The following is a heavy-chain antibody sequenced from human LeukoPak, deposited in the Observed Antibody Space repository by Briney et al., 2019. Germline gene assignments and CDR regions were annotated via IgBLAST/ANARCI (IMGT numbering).Heavy chain of an antibody. CDR2: INPNSGGT. Sequence: GASVKVSCKASGYTFTGYYMHWVRQAPGQGLEWMGWINPNSGGTDYAQKFQGRVSMTRDTSISTAYMQVSRLRSDDTAVYYCAREVGGSYSDDYWGQGTLVTVSS. J-gene: IGHJ4*02. V-gene: IGHV1-2*02. D-gene: IGHD1-26*01. CDR3: AREVGGSYSDDY. CDR1: GYTFTGYY.